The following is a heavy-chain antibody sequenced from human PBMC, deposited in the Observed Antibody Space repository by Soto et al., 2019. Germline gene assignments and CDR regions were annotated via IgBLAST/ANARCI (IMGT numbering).Heavy chain of an antibody. Sequence: QVQLVESGGGVVQPGRSLRLSCAASGFTFSSYGMHWVRQAPGKGLEWVAVIWYDGSNKYYADSVKGRFTISRDNSKNTLYLQMNSLRAEDTAVYYCARDPSTTVTPPWFDPWGQGTLVTVSS. CDR2: IWYDGSNK. V-gene: IGHV3-33*01. D-gene: IGHD4-17*01. CDR3: ARDPSTTVTPPWFDP. J-gene: IGHJ5*02. CDR1: GFTFSSYG.